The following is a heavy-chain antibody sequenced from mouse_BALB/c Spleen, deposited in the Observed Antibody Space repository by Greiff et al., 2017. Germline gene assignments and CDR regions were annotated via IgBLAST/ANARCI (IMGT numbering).Heavy chain of an antibody. CDR2: ISSGGSYT. CDR3: ASLYYGSSYPFAY. D-gene: IGHD1-1*01. CDR1: GFTFSSYG. J-gene: IGHJ3*01. Sequence: EVMLVESGGDLVKPGGSLKLSCAASGFTFSSYGMSWVRQTPDKRLEWVATISSGGSYTYYPDSVKGRFTISRDNAKNTLYLQMSSLKSEDTAMYYCASLYYGSSYPFAYWGQGTLVTVSA. V-gene: IGHV5-6*02.